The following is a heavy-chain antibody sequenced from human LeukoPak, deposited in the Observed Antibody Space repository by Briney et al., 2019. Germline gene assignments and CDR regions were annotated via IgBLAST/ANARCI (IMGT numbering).Heavy chain of an antibody. CDR1: GGSFSGYS. V-gene: IGHV4-34*01. CDR3: ARSRLERRSRFDP. D-gene: IGHD1-1*01. Sequence: SETLSLTCAVYGGSFSGYSWSWIRQPPGKGLEWIGEINHSGSTNYNPSLKSRVTISVDTSKNQFSLKLSSVAAADTAVYYCARSRLERRSRFDPWGQGTLVTVSS. CDR2: INHSGST. J-gene: IGHJ5*02.